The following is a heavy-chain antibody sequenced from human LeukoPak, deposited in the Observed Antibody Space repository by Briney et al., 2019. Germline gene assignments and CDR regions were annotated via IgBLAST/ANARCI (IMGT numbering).Heavy chain of an antibody. CDR2: ISSSSSYI. CDR1: GFTFSSYS. J-gene: IGHJ4*02. CDR3: AKATGYYGDYNNYFDY. V-gene: IGHV3-21*04. D-gene: IGHD4-17*01. Sequence: PGGSLRLSCAASGFTFSSYSMNWVRQAPGKGLEWVSSISSSSSYIYYADSVKGRFTISRDNSKNTLYLQISSLRADDTAVYYCAKATGYYGDYNNYFDYWGQGTLVTVSS.